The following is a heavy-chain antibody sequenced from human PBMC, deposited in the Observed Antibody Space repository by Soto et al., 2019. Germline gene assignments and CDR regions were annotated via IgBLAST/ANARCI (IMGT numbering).Heavy chain of an antibody. CDR2: MKEDGTEK. V-gene: IGHV3-7*01. D-gene: IGHD1-26*01. CDR1: AFTPSSKW. CDR3: ARDRGYSTFDM. J-gene: IGHJ3*02. Sequence: GSLILSCGASAFTPSSKWMSWVRQAPGKGLEWVANMKEDGTEKNYVDSVKGRFTISRDNAKNSLYLQMNSLRAEDTAVYYCARDRGYSTFDMWGQGTMVNVSS.